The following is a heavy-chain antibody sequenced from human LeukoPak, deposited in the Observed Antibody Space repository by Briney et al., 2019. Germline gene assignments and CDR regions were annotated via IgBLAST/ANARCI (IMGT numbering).Heavy chain of an antibody. Sequence: GGSLRLSCAASGFTFSSYAMSWVRQAPGKGLEWVSAISGSGGSTYYADSVKGRFTISRDNSKNTLYLQMNSLRAEDTAVYYCGTKRKRGPMVRGVIIGPPYGMDVWGQGTTVTVSS. CDR3: GTKRKRGPMVRGVIIGPPYGMDV. D-gene: IGHD3-10*01. CDR2: ISGSGGST. V-gene: IGHV3-23*01. J-gene: IGHJ6*02. CDR1: GFTFSSYA.